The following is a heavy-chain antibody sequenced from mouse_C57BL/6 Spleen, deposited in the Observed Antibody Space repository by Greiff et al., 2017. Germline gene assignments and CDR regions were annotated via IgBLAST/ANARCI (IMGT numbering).Heavy chain of an antibody. Sequence: VQLLQPGAELVKPGASVKISCKASGYAFSSYWMNWVKQRPGKGLEWIGQIYPGDGDTNYNVKFKGKATLTADKSSSTAYMQLSSLTSEDSAVYCCAREGGDGYVCADWGQGTLVTVSA. V-gene: IGHV1-80*01. CDR1: GYAFSSYW. J-gene: IGHJ3*01. D-gene: IGHD2-3*01. CDR3: AREGGDGYVCAD. CDR2: IYPGDGDT.